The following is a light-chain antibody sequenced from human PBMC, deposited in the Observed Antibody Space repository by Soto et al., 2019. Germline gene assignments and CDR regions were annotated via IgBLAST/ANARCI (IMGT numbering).Light chain of an antibody. CDR1: QNLGTLY. CDR3: QQYGNAPFT. Sequence: EIVLTQSPGTLSLSPGERGTLSCRASQNLGTLYLAWFQQKSGQAPRLLIYSASRRATGIPDRFTGSGSGTDFTLTINRVEPEDFAVYYCQQYGNAPFTFGPGTKVDIK. CDR2: SAS. V-gene: IGKV3-20*01. J-gene: IGKJ3*01.